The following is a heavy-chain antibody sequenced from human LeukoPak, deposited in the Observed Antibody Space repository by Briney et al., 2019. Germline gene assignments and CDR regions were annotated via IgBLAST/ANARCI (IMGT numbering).Heavy chain of an antibody. CDR2: IYYSGST. V-gene: IGHV4-39*01. J-gene: IGHJ4*02. CDR1: GGSISSSSYY. CDR3: ARHEWNSSGWTPFDY. Sequence: PSETLSLTCTVSGGSISSSSYYWGWIRQPPGKGLEWIGSIYYSGSTNYNPSLKSRVTISVDTSKNQFSLKLSSVTAADTAVYYCARHEWNSSGWTPFDYWGQGTLVTVSS. D-gene: IGHD6-19*01.